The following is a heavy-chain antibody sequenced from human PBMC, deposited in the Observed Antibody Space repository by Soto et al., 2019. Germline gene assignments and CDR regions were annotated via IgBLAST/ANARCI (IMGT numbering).Heavy chain of an antibody. CDR2: IYHSGST. V-gene: IGHV4-30-2*01. Sequence: QLQLQESGSGLVKPSQTLSLTCAVSGGSISSGGYSWSWIRQPPGKGLEWIGFIYHSGSTYYNPSLKSRVTISVGRSKNQFSLKLSSVTAADTAVYYCAREGYSGYDSPGYFDYWGQGTLVTVSS. D-gene: IGHD5-12*01. CDR1: GGSISSGGYS. CDR3: AREGYSGYDSPGYFDY. J-gene: IGHJ4*02.